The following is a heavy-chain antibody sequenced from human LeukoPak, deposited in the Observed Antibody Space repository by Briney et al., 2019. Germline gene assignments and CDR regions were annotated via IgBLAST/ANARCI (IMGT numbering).Heavy chain of an antibody. CDR2: ISGSGGST. V-gene: IGHV3-23*01. J-gene: IGHJ4*02. D-gene: IGHD3-22*01. CDR1: GFTFSPSW. Sequence: GGSLRLSCATSGFTFSPSWMHWVRQAPGKGLELVSGISGSGGSTDHADSVKGRFTISRDNSKNTLYLQLNSLRAEDTAIYYCAKDLTYDYDGTGYYFDYWGQGTLVTVSS. CDR3: AKDLTYDYDGTGYYFDY.